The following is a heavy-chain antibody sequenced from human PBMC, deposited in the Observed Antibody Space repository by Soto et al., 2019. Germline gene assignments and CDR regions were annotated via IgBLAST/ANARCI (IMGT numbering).Heavy chain of an antibody. J-gene: IGHJ6*03. Sequence: GMSSARQYHGQGLEWMGWISAYNGNTNYAQKLQGRVTMTTDTSTSTAYMELRSLRSDDTAVYYCARAGWLTVVYSHYYMDVWGKGTTVTVSS. V-gene: IGHV1-18*01. CDR1: G. CDR2: ISAYNGNT. CDR3: ARAGWLTVVYSHYYMDV. D-gene: IGHD2-15*01.